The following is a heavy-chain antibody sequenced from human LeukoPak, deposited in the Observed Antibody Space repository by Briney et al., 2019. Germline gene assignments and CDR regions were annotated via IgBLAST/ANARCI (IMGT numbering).Heavy chain of an antibody. CDR2: VVPASEIS. J-gene: IGHJ6*02. D-gene: IGHD3-16*02. CDR1: GGPFHTYA. V-gene: IGHV1-69*04. CDR3: ARVGYTRGPLPYGMDV. Sequence: ASVTVSCKASGGPFHTYAISWVRLVPGQGLEWMGRVVPASEISTYAQKFLGRVTITADYSASTVYMELSCLRSDDTATYYCARVGYTRGPLPYGMDVWGQGTTVTV.